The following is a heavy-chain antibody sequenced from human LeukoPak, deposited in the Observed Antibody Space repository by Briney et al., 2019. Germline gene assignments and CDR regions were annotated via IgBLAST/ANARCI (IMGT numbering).Heavy chain of an antibody. J-gene: IGHJ4*02. V-gene: IGHV3-66*01. CDR3: AKGGDGDYFDY. Sequence: GGSLRLSCAASGFTVSSKYMSWVRQAPGKGLEWVSVIYSGGTTYYADSVKGRFTVSRDNSRNTLYLEMNSLRAEDTAVYYCAKGGDGDYFDYWGQGTLVTVSS. CDR2: IYSGGTT. D-gene: IGHD2-21*01. CDR1: GFTVSSKY.